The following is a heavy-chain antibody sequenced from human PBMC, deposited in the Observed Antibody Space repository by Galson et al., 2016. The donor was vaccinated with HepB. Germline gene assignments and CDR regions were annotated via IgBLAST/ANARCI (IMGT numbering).Heavy chain of an antibody. CDR2: IPNDGGRK. Sequence: LRLSCAASGFTLSGNGMHWVRRAPGKGLEWVAVIPNDGGRKHYANSVKGRFTISRDNSKNTLYLLMDSLRAEDTAVYYCARNPSTVDLAAAGDFRGQGTLVTVSS. J-gene: IGHJ4*02. CDR3: ARNPSTVDLAAAGDF. V-gene: IGHV3-30*03. D-gene: IGHD6-13*01. CDR1: GFTLSGNG.